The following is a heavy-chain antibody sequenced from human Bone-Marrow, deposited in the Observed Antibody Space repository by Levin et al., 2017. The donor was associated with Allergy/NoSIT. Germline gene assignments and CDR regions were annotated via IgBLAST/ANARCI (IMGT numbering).Heavy chain of an antibody. CDR1: GFTFTSYA. CDR2: ISGSGDST. CDR3: AKNRQWLAPKNFDY. D-gene: IGHD6-19*01. Sequence: GESLKISCAASGFTFTSYAMSWVRQAPGKGLEWVSGISGSGDSTYYADSVKGRFTISRDYSKNTLYLQMNSLRAEDTAIYYCAKNRQWLAPKNFDYWGQGTLVTVSS. V-gene: IGHV3-23*01. J-gene: IGHJ4*02.